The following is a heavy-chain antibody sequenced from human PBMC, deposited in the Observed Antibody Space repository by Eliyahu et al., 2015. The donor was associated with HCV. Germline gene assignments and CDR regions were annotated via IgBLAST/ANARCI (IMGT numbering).Heavy chain of an antibody. CDR3: AKDGEGWAYCGGDCYTWAFDI. D-gene: IGHD2-21*02. Sequence: EVQLLESGGGLVQPGGSLRLSCAASGFTFSSXAMSLVRQAPGKGLEWVSAISGSGGSTYYADSVKGRFTISRDNSKNTLYLQMNSLRAEDTAVYYCAKDGEGWAYCGGDCYTWAFDIWGQGTMVTVSS. CDR1: GFTFSSXA. CDR2: ISGSGGST. V-gene: IGHV3-23*01. J-gene: IGHJ3*02.